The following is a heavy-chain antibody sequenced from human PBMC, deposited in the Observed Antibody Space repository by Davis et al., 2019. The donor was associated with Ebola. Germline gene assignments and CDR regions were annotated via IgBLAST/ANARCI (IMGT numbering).Heavy chain of an antibody. Sequence: ASVKVSCKASGYTFTNNYIHWVQQAPGQGLEWMGIINPSGGSTSYAQKFQDRVTMTTDTSTSTMFMEISSLRSDDTAVYYCARDPTLYEYWTGYPDFWGQGTQVTVSS. V-gene: IGHV1-46*01. CDR1: GYTFTNNY. D-gene: IGHD3/OR15-3a*01. J-gene: IGHJ4*02. CDR3: ARDPTLYEYWTGYPDF. CDR2: INPSGGST.